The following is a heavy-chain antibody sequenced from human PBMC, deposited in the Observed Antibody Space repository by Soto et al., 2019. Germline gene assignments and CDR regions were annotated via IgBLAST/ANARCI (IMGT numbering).Heavy chain of an antibody. CDR1: GGSISSSSYY. J-gene: IGHJ4*02. CDR2: IYYSGST. D-gene: IGHD1-26*01. Sequence: QLQLQESGPGLVKPSETLSLTSTVSGGSISSSSYYWGWIRQPPGKGLEWIGSIYYSGSTYYNPSLKSRVTISVDTSKNQFSLKLSSVTAADTAVYYCAKISGRGGAYYFDYWGQGTLVTVSS. V-gene: IGHV4-39*01. CDR3: AKISGRGGAYYFDY.